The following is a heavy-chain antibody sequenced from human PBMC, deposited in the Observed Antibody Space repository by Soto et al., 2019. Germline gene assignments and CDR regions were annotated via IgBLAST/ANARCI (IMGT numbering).Heavy chain of an antibody. D-gene: IGHD6-19*01. CDR3: ARDESIAVAGLSYYGMDV. Sequence: GASVKVSCKASGYTFTSYGISWVRQAPGQGLEWMGWISAYNGNTNYAQKLQGRVTMTTDTSTSTAYMELRSLRSDDTAVYYCARDESIAVAGLSYYGMDVWGQGTTVTVSS. J-gene: IGHJ6*02. CDR1: GYTFTSYG. CDR2: ISAYNGNT. V-gene: IGHV1-18*01.